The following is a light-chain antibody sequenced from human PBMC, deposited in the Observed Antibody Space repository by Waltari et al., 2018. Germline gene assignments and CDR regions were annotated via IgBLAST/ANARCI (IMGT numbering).Light chain of an antibody. CDR3: CSYAGSSTYV. V-gene: IGLV2-23*01. J-gene: IGLJ1*01. CDR1: RSDVGTSTL. Sequence: QSALTQPASVSGSPGQSIPLSCTDTRSDVGTSTLVTWYQQHPGQAPKLIIYEGSKRPSGVSHRFSGSKSGNTASLTISGLQAEDEADYYCCSYAGSSTYVFGTGTKVTVL. CDR2: EGS.